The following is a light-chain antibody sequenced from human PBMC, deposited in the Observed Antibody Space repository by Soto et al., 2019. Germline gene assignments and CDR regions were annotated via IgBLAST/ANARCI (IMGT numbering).Light chain of an antibody. V-gene: IGLV2-14*01. CDR2: AVT. CDR1: SSDVGGYNY. Sequence: QSFLTQPASVSWSPGQSITISCTGTSSDVGGYNYVSWYQQHPGKAPKLMIYAVTDRPSGVSSRFSGSKSGNTASLTISGLQAEDEADYYCSSYTSSSTLFGTGTKVTVL. J-gene: IGLJ1*01. CDR3: SSYTSSSTL.